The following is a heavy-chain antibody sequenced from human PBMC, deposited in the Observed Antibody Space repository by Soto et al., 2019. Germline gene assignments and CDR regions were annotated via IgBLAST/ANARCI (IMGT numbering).Heavy chain of an antibody. J-gene: IGHJ4*02. CDR3: ARDGWAYCSSTSCLYFDY. Sequence: QVQLVESGGGVVQPGRSLRLSCAASGFTFSSYAMHWVRQAPGKGLEWVAVISYDGSNKYCADSVKGRFTISRDNSKNTRYLQMNSLRAEDTAVYYCARDGWAYCSSTSCLYFDYWGQGTLVTVSS. CDR1: GFTFSSYA. D-gene: IGHD2-2*01. CDR2: ISYDGSNK. V-gene: IGHV3-30-3*01.